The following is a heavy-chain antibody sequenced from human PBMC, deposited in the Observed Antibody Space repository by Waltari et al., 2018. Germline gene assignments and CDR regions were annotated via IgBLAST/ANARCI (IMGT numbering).Heavy chain of an antibody. CDR3: ATEVKDDISRGWAFDI. J-gene: IGHJ3*02. V-gene: IGHV3-13*01. CDR2: ICRGGDT. D-gene: IGHD6-19*01. Sequence: EVQLVESGGDLVQPGGPLRLSRAASGLTLSNHAMHWVRQGTGEGLEWVSAICRGGDTYYSDSVRGRFTISRENAKNSLYLQMNTLRDGDTAVYFCATEVKDDISRGWAFDIWGQGTMVTVSS. CDR1: GLTLSNHA.